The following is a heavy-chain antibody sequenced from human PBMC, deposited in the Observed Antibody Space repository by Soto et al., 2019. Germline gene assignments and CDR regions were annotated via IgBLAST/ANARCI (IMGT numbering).Heavy chain of an antibody. J-gene: IGHJ6*04. CDR2: ISSSSSYI. Sequence: GGSLRLSCAAPGFTFSSYSMNWVRQAPGKGLEWVSSISSSSSYIYYADSVKGRFTISRDNAKNSLYLQMNSLRAEDTAVYYCARDRFKDIAPWGKGTTVTVSS. CDR1: GFTFSSYS. CDR3: ARDRFKDIAP. V-gene: IGHV3-21*01. D-gene: IGHD2-15*01.